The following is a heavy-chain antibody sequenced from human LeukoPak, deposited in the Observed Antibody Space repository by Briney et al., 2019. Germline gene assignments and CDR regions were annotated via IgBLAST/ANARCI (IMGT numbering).Heavy chain of an antibody. CDR3: ARQGLWFGELDFDY. CDR1: GGSISSYY. J-gene: IGHJ4*02. Sequence: SSETLSLTCTVSGGSISSYYWSWIRQPPGKGLEWIGYIYYSGSTNYNPSLKSRVTISVDTSKNQLSLKLSSVTAADTAVYYCARQGLWFGELDFDYWGQGTLVTVSS. CDR2: IYYSGST. V-gene: IGHV4-59*08. D-gene: IGHD3-10*01.